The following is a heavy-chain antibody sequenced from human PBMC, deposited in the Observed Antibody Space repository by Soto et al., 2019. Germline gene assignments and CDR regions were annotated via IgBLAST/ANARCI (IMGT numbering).Heavy chain of an antibody. V-gene: IGHV1-3*01. CDR3: ARGIATGQLDP. J-gene: IGHJ5*02. D-gene: IGHD2-15*01. Sequence: QVQLVQSGAEVKKPGASVKISCKASGYTFTRYTMNWVRQAPGQRLEWMGWINPDNGNTKSSQKFQARVIITRDTAASTAYMVLSSLRSEDPAVYYCARGIATGQLDPWGQGTLVTVSS. CDR2: INPDNGNT. CDR1: GYTFTRYT.